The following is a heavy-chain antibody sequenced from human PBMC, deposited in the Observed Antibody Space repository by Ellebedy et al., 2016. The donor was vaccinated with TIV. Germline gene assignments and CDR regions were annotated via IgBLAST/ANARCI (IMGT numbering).Heavy chain of an antibody. J-gene: IGHJ4*02. Sequence: PGGSLRLSCAASGSTFSGSAMHWVRQASGKGLEWVGRTRSKANSYATEYTASVNGRFTISRDDSKNTAYLQMNSLETEDTAVYYCAITYYYDSSGYTIDYWGQGTLVTVTS. CDR2: TRSKANSYAT. CDR1: GSTFSGSA. V-gene: IGHV3-73*01. CDR3: AITYYYDSSGYTIDY. D-gene: IGHD3-22*01.